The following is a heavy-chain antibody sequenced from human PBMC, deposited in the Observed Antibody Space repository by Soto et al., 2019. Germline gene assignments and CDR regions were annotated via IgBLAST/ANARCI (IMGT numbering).Heavy chain of an antibody. CDR1: GLNCKSYA. V-gene: IGHV3-23*01. J-gene: IGHJ5*02. CDR3: AKHVGTYGSSTNCYSTWFDD. CDR2: ISGSDGST. Sequence: GSLRLSCSASGLNCKSYAMSSVRLVPGKWLESVSAISGSDGSTYYADSVKGRFTISGDNSKNTLYLQMNSLRAQDTAVYYCAKHVGTYGSSTNCYSTWFDDWAQGTLVTLS. D-gene: IGHD2-2*01.